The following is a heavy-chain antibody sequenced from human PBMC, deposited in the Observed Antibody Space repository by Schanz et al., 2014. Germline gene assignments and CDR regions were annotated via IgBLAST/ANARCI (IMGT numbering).Heavy chain of an antibody. CDR3: VRDSFFAFDY. J-gene: IGHJ4*02. Sequence: EVQLVQSGGGLVQPGGSLRLSCVASGFAFSSFAMTWVRQAPGRGLEWVSSISTSGTYMYIADSLKGRLTISRDDAKKSMYLQMNNLRAEDTAVYYCVRDSFFAFDYWGQGTLVTVSS. CDR2: ISTSGTYM. D-gene: IGHD3-3*01. V-gene: IGHV3-21*01. CDR1: GFAFSSFA.